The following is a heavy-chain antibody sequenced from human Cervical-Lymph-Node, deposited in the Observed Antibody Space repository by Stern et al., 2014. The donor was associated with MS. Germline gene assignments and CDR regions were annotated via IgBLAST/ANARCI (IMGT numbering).Heavy chain of an antibody. CDR1: GGSVTSGGDS. J-gene: IGHJ4*02. Sequence: QLQLQESGSGLVKPSETLSLTCAVSGGSVTSGGDSWSWIRQPPGKGLEWIGSIYHGGRSYYSPSLRSRLSMSVDRSKNQFSLSLPSVTAADTAVYFCAREHNWNYFDLWGQGTLVSVSS. CDR2: IYHGGRS. CDR3: AREHNWNYFDL. D-gene: IGHD1-1*01. V-gene: IGHV4-30-2*01.